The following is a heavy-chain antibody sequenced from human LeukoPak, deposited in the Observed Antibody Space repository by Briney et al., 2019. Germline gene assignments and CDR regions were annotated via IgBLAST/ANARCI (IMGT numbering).Heavy chain of an antibody. CDR3: ARPKRGYCSSTSCSYYFDY. V-gene: IGHV3-23*01. J-gene: IGHJ4*02. CDR1: GFTFSSCA. CDR2: ISGSGGST. D-gene: IGHD2-2*01. Sequence: GGSLRLSCAASGFTFSSCAMSWVRQAPGKGLEWVSAISGSGGSTYYADSVKGRFTISRDNSKNTLYLQMNSLRAEDTAVYYCARPKRGYCSSTSCSYYFDYWGQGTLVTVSS.